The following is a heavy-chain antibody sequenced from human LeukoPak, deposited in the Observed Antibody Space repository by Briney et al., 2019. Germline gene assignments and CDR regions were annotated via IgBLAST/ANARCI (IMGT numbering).Heavy chain of an antibody. CDR1: GFTFSSYS. Sequence: GGSLRLSCAASGFTFSSYSMNWVRQAPGKGLVWVARIRRDGERVDYADFVKGRFTVSRDNAKNTLYLQMNSLTTEDTAVYYCAADWRNLGFDYWGQGTLLTVSS. D-gene: IGHD1-14*01. V-gene: IGHV3-74*01. CDR2: IRRDGERV. CDR3: AADWRNLGFDY. J-gene: IGHJ4*02.